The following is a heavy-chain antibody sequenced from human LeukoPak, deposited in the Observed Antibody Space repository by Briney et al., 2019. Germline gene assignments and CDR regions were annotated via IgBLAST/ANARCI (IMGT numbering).Heavy chain of an antibody. CDR2: IKQEGSEK. CDR3: ARDVRDCSSTSCYSDAFDI. J-gene: IGHJ3*02. CDR1: GFTFSSYW. D-gene: IGHD2-2*02. Sequence: GGSLRLSCAASGFTFSSYWMSWVRQAPGKGLEWVANIKQEGSEKYYVDSVKGRFTISRDKAKNSLYLQMNSLRAEDTAVYYCARDVRDCSSTSCYSDAFDIWGQGAMVTVSS. V-gene: IGHV3-7*01.